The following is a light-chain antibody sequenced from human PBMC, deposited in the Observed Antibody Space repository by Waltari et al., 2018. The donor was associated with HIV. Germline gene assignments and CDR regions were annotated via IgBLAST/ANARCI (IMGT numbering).Light chain of an antibody. J-gene: IGLJ3*02. V-gene: IGLV2-14*03. CDR2: DVS. CDR3: SSYTSSSTRV. Sequence: QSALTKPASVSGSPGQSITISCTGTSSYVGCYNYVSWYQRHPGKAPKLVIYDVSNRPSGVSNRFSGSKSGNRASLTISGLQAEDEADYYCSSYTSSSTRVFGGGTTVTVL. CDR1: SSYVGCYNY.